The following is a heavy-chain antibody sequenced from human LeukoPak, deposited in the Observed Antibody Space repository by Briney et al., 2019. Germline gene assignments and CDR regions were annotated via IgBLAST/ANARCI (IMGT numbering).Heavy chain of an antibody. Sequence: PSETLSLTCAVYGGSFSGYYWSWIRQPPGKGLEWIGEINHSGSTNYNPSLKSRVTISVDTSKNQFSLKLSSVTAADTAVYYCARSHDYIDYWGQGTLVTVSS. V-gene: IGHV4-34*01. CDR2: INHSGST. J-gene: IGHJ4*02. CDR3: ARSHDYIDY. CDR1: GGSFSGYY.